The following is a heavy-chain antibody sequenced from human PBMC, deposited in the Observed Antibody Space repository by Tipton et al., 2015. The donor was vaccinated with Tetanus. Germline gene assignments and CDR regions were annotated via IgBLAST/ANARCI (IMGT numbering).Heavy chain of an antibody. V-gene: IGHV2-70*01. D-gene: IGHD2-15*01. J-gene: IGHJ4*02. CDR3: ARIRIGSGPETPIDY. CDR2: IDWDDDK. CDR1: GISLSTTGMC. Sequence: LVKPTQTLTLTCTFSGISLSTTGMCVSWIRQPPGKALERLALIDWDDDKYYSTSLKTKLNISNDTSKKQVVLTMTNMDPVDTATYYCARIRIGSGPETPIDYWGQGTLVTVSS.